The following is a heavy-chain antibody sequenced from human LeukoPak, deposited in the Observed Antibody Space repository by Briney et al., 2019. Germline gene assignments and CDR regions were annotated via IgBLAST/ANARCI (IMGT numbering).Heavy chain of an antibody. CDR3: ARKVRGASTIFNY. CDR2: ISFDGSNK. V-gene: IGHV3-30*04. CDR1: GFTFSSYA. Sequence: GGSLRLSCAASGFTFSSYALHWVRQAPGKGLEWVAVISFDGSNKYYADSVKGRFTISRDNSKNTLYLQMNSLRAEDTAVYYCARKVRGASTIFNYWGQGTLVTVSS. D-gene: IGHD3-10*01. J-gene: IGHJ4*02.